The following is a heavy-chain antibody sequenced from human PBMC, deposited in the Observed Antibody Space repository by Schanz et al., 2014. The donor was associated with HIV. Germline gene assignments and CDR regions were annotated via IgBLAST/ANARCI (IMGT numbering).Heavy chain of an antibody. Sequence: QVQLVQSGAEVKKPGASVKLSCKASGYTFTGYYMHWVRQAPGQGLEWMRWIYPNSGGTDYAQKFQGRVTMTRDTSLTTAYMELSRLRSDDTAVYYCARIRTKGVTGTYDWGQGTLVTVSS. D-gene: IGHD1-1*01. V-gene: IGHV1-2*02. CDR2: IYPNSGGT. CDR1: GYTFTGYY. J-gene: IGHJ4*02. CDR3: ARIRTKGVTGTYD.